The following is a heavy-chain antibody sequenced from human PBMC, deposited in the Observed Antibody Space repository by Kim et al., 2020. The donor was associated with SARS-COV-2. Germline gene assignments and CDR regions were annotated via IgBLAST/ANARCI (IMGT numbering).Heavy chain of an antibody. CDR3: ARGSITIFGVVITGFDY. CDR1: GGSFSGYY. D-gene: IGHD3-3*01. Sequence: SETLSLTCAVYGGSFSGYYWSWIRQPPGKGLEWIGEINHSGSTNYNPSLKSRVTISVDTSKNQFSLKLSSVTAADTAVYYCARGSITIFGVVITGFDYWGQGTLVTVSS. V-gene: IGHV4-34*01. CDR2: INHSGST. J-gene: IGHJ4*02.